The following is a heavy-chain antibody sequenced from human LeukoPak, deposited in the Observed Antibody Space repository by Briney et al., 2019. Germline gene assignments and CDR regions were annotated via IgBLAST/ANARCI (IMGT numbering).Heavy chain of an antibody. Sequence: GGSLRLSCAASGFTFSSYEMNWVRQAPGKGLEWVSYISSSGSTIYYADSVKGRFTISRDNSKNTLYLQMNSLRAEDTAVYYCAKDKYIRYFVGHYYYYYMDVWGKGTTVTVSS. CDR2: ISSSGSTI. D-gene: IGHD3-9*01. CDR3: AKDKYIRYFVGHYYYYYMDV. J-gene: IGHJ6*03. CDR1: GFTFSSYE. V-gene: IGHV3-48*03.